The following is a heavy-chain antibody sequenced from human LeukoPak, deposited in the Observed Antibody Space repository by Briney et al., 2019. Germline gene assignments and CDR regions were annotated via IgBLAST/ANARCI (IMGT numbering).Heavy chain of an antibody. D-gene: IGHD3-22*01. CDR1: GGSISSDNW. Sequence: PETLSLTCSVSGGSISSDNWWSWVRQPPGKGLEWIGEIYHSGSTVYNPSLKSRVTISVDKSKNQVALRLGSVTAADTAVYYCTRDYDSSGYYFLMWGQGTLVTVSS. J-gene: IGHJ4*02. CDR3: TRDYDSSGYYFLM. V-gene: IGHV4-4*03. CDR2: IYHSGST.